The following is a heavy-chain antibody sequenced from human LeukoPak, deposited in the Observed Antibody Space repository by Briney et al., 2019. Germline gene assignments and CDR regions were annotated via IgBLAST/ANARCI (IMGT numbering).Heavy chain of an antibody. D-gene: IGHD1-26*01. V-gene: IGHV1-18*01. CDR3: ARDREVGATYYFDY. Sequence: ASVKVSCKAPGYTFTSYGISWVRQAPGQGLEWMGWISAYNGNTNYAQKLQGRVTMTTDTSTSTAYMELRSLRSDDTAVYYCARDREVGATYYFDYWGQGTLVTVSS. CDR2: ISAYNGNT. CDR1: GYTFTSYG. J-gene: IGHJ4*02.